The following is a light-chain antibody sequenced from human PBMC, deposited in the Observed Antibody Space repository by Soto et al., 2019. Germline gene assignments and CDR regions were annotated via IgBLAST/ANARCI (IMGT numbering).Light chain of an antibody. CDR1: QSIDRW. CDR3: QHYKSYPWT. CDR2: KAS. Sequence: DIQMTQSPSTRSASVGDRVTITCRASQSIDRWLAWYQQNPGKAPKFLMYKASNLESGVPLRFSGSGSETEFTLTISSLQPDDFAIYYCQHYKSYPWTFGQGTKVELK. V-gene: IGKV1-5*03. J-gene: IGKJ1*01.